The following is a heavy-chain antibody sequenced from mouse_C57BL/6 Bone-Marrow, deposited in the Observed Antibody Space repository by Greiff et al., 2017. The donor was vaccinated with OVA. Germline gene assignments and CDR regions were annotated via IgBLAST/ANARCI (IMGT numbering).Heavy chain of an antibody. CDR3: ARSLTERGFAY. Sequence: VQGVESGAELVKPGASVKISCKASGYAFSSYWMNWVKQRPGKGLEWIGQIYPGDGDTNYNGKFKGKATLTADKSSSTAYMQLSSLTSEDSAVYFCARSLTERGFAYWGQGTLVTVSA. J-gene: IGHJ3*01. V-gene: IGHV1-80*01. CDR2: IYPGDGDT. D-gene: IGHD1-1*01. CDR1: GYAFSSYW.